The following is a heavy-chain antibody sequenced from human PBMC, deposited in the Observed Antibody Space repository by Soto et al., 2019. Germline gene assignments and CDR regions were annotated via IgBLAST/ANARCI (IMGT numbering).Heavy chain of an antibody. CDR2: IFHDGTA. J-gene: IGHJ4*02. D-gene: IGHD3-10*01. V-gene: IGHV4-4*01. CDR3: ARLVYDTRLNYMYFDF. Sequence: TLSLTCAVSGVSISSGNWWTWVRQSPQRGLEYIGEIFHDGTADYYPSFERRVAISVDTSKNQFSLKLTSVTAADTAIYFCARLVYDTRLNYMYFDFWGQGTLVTVSS. CDR1: GVSISSGNW.